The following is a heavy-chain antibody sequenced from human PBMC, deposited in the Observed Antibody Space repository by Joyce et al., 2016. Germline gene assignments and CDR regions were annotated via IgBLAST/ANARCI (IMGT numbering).Heavy chain of an antibody. CDR1: GFTVSRNY. J-gene: IGHJ5*01. D-gene: IGHD3-9*01. CDR3: ARDSDISWFDS. CDR2: LYSTGNA. Sequence: EVRLVESGGGLIQPGGSLRLSWAASGFTVSRNYMSWGRQAPGKGLEWVSMLYSTGNAHYADSVKGRFTISSDNAENTLNLQMDRLRPEDTAVYYCARDSDISWFDSWGQGILVTVSS. V-gene: IGHV3-53*01.